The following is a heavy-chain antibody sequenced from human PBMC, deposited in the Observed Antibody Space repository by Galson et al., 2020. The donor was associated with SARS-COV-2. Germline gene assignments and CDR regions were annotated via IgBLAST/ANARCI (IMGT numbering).Heavy chain of an antibody. CDR2: ISHSGSN. Sequence: SETLCLPCAVYGGSFSGYSWSWIRQSPGKGLEWIGEISHSGSNNYNPALKSRVTISVDTSTNQFSVKLRSLTAADTALYYCARGVPGYWGQGTLVTVSS. J-gene: IGHJ4*02. CDR3: ARGVPGY. CDR1: GGSFSGYS. V-gene: IGHV4-34*01.